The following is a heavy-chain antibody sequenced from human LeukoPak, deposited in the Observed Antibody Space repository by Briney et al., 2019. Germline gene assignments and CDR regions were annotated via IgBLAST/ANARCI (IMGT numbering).Heavy chain of an antibody. D-gene: IGHD3-16*01. V-gene: IGHV3-7*01. CDR1: GFTFSGSW. CDR2: TNEGGSDK. J-gene: IGHJ5*02. Sequence: GGSLRLSCAVSGFTFSGSWASWLRQAPGKGLEWVAHTNEGGSDKYYVDSVKGRFTISRDNVKNSLYLQMNSLRVEDTALYYCAIWSANLNHWGQGTLVTVSS. CDR3: AIWSANLNH.